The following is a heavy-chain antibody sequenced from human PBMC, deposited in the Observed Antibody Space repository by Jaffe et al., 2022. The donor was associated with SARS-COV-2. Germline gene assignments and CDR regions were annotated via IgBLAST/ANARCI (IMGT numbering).Heavy chain of an antibody. D-gene: IGHD6-13*01. CDR1: GGSFSGYY. J-gene: IGHJ4*02. CDR3: ARGGEQQLDGEVYFDY. Sequence: QVQLQQWGAGLLKPSETLSLTCAVYGGSFSGYYWSWIRQPPGKGLEWIGEINHSGSTNYNPSLKSRVTISVDTSKNQFSLKLSSVTAADTAVYYCARGGEQQLDGEVYFDYWGQGTLVTVSS. CDR2: INHSGST. V-gene: IGHV4-34*01.